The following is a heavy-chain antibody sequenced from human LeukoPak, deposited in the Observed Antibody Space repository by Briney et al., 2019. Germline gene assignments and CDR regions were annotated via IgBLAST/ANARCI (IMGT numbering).Heavy chain of an antibody. CDR1: GFAFSTYA. CDR2: ISTSGRAT. J-gene: IGHJ4*02. Sequence: PGGSLRLSCAASGFAFSTYAMTWVRQSPEKGLQWVSTISTSGRATYYADSVEGRFTIYRDNSRNTLYLQMNSLRAEDTAVYYCAKDGSYYFDYWGQGTLVTVSS. CDR3: AKDGSYYFDY. V-gene: IGHV3-23*01.